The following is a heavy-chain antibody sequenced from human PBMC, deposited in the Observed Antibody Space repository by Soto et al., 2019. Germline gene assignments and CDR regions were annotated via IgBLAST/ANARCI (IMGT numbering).Heavy chain of an antibody. CDR3: AKDQSGRLPRTFDC. Sequence: GGSLRLSCAASGFTFSSYAMSWVRQAPGKGLEWVSAISGSGGSTYYADSVKGRCTISRDKSKNTLYLQMNSLRAEDTAVYYCAKDQSGRLPRTFDCWGQGTLVTVSS. CDR2: ISGSGGST. J-gene: IGHJ4*02. CDR1: GFTFSSYA. D-gene: IGHD5-12*01. V-gene: IGHV3-23*01.